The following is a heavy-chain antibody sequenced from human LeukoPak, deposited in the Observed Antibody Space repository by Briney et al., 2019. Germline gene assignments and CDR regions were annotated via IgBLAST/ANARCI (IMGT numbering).Heavy chain of an antibody. V-gene: IGHV3-74*01. CDR2: IASDGSST. CDR3: ARGRPHGNDY. CDR1: GFTFSSYW. Sequence: GGSLRLSCAASGFTFSSYWMNWVRQAPGKGLVWVSRIASDGSSTTYADSVKGRFSISRDDAKNTLYLQMNSLRVEDTAVYYCARGRPHGNDYWGRGTLVTVSS. J-gene: IGHJ4*02. D-gene: IGHD4-23*01.